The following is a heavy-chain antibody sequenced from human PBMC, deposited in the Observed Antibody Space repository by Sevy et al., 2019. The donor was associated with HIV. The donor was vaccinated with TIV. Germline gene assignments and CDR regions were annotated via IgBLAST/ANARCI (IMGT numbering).Heavy chain of an antibody. J-gene: IGHJ6*02. CDR2: IKVDGSEK. Sequence: GGSLRLSCAVSGFTFRSYWMSWVRQAPGKGLEWVAHIKVDGSEKYHVNSVKGRFTISRDNAKNSLILQMNSLRVEDTAVYYCGRDCSSTSCLWGLDVWGQGTAVTVSS. CDR1: GFTFRSYW. CDR3: GRDCSSTSCLWGLDV. V-gene: IGHV3-7*03. D-gene: IGHD2-2*01.